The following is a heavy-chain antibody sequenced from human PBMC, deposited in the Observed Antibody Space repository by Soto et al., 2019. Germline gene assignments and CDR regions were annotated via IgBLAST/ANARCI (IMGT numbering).Heavy chain of an antibody. V-gene: IGHV1-69*06. CDR2: IIPIFGTP. J-gene: IGHJ5*02. CDR1: GGTFSTYT. CDR3: ARGLECRGYCLDKPTWFGP. D-gene: IGHD2-15*01. Sequence: GASVKVSCKASGGTFSTYTFSWVRQAPGQGIEWMGRIIPIFGTPYYAQKFQGRVTITADKSTSTVYMELSSLGSDDTAVYFCARGLECRGYCLDKPTWFGPWGQGTLVTVSS.